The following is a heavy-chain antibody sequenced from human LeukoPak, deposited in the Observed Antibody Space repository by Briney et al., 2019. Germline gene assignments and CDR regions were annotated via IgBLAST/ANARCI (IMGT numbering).Heavy chain of an antibody. CDR3: ARVLGYSRGGFDY. V-gene: IGHV4-31*03. J-gene: IGHJ4*02. Sequence: SETLSLTCTVSGGSISSGGYYWSWIRQQPGKGLEWIGYIYNSGSTYYNPSLKSRVTISVDTSKNQFFLKLRSVTAADTAVYYCARVLGYSRGGFDYWGQGTLVTVSS. D-gene: IGHD5-18*01. CDR1: GGSISSGGYY. CDR2: IYNSGST.